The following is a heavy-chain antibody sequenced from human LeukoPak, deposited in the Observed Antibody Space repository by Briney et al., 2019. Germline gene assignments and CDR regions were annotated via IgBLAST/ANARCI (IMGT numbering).Heavy chain of an antibody. CDR2: IWYDGSDK. V-gene: IGHV3-33*01. D-gene: IGHD6-6*01. Sequence: PGGSLRLSCAAFGFTFSSYGMHWVRQAPGKGLEWVAVIWYDGSDKYYADSVKGRFTISRDNSKNTLYLEMNSLRAEDTAVYYCARGSSHYYYGMDVWGQGTTVTVSS. CDR3: ARGSSHYYYGMDV. CDR1: GFTFSSYG. J-gene: IGHJ6*02.